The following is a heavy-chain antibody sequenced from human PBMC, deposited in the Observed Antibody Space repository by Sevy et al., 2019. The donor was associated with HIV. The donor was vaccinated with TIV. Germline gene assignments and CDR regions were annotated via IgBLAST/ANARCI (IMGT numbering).Heavy chain of an antibody. V-gene: IGHV3-21*01. CDR1: GFTFSSYS. CDR3: ARDPPVPRYCTNGVCSQGFDP. Sequence: GGSLRLSCAASGFTFSSYSMNWVRQAPGKGLEWVSSISSGSTYIYYGDSVKGRLTISRDNTKNSRYLQMNSLRAEDTAVYYCARDPPVPRYCTNGVCSQGFDPWGQGTLVTVSS. CDR2: ISSGSTYI. D-gene: IGHD2-8*01. J-gene: IGHJ5*02.